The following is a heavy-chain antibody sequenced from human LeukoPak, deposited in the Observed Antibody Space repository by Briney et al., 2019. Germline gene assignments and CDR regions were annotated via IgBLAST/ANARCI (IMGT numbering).Heavy chain of an antibody. CDR3: AREPTLRVDAFDI. D-gene: IGHD4-17*01. J-gene: IGHJ3*02. Sequence: SQTLSLTCTVSGGSISSGSYYWSWIRQPAGKGLEWIGRIYTSGSTNYNPSLKSRVTISVDTSKNQFSLKLSSVTAADTAVYYCAREPTLRVDAFDIWGQGTMVTVSS. CDR2: IYTSGST. V-gene: IGHV4-61*02. CDR1: GGSISSGSYY.